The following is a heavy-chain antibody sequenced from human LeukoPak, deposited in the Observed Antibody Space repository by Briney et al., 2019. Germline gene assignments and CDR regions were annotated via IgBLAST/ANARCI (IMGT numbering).Heavy chain of an antibody. Sequence: GESLKISCQGSGSSFTSYWIGWVRQLPGKGLEWMGIIYPGDSDTRYSPSFQGQVTISADKSISTAYLQWSSLKASDTAMYYCARRSGSFQGDYNFDYWGQGTLVTVSS. CDR1: GSSFTSYW. V-gene: IGHV5-51*01. CDR2: IYPGDSDT. J-gene: IGHJ4*02. D-gene: IGHD1-26*01. CDR3: ARRSGSFQGDYNFDY.